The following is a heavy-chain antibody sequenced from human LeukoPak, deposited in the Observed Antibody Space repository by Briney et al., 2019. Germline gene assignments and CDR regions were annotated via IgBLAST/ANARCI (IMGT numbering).Heavy chain of an antibody. D-gene: IGHD5-24*01. CDR1: GYTFLDYG. J-gene: IGHJ4*02. CDR3: TRDFSAKMATITDI. Sequence: VSVKVSCKTSGYTFLDYGISWLRQAPGQGLEWMGWVGPYNGKTQYSQKLQGRITLTTDTLTNTAFMELTSLSPDDTAIYYCTRDFSAKMATITDIWGQGTLVAVSS. V-gene: IGHV1-18*01. CDR2: VGPYNGKT.